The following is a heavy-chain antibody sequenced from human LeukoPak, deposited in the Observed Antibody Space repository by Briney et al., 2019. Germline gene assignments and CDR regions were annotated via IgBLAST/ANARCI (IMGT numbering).Heavy chain of an antibody. J-gene: IGHJ6*03. Sequence: SETLSLTCTVSGGSISSYYWSWIRQPPGKGLEWIGYIYYSGSTSYNPSLKSRVTISVDTSKNQFSLKLSSVTAADTAVYYCARDVHYGDYYDYYYMDVWGKGTTVTVSS. V-gene: IGHV4-59*01. D-gene: IGHD4-17*01. CDR1: GGSISSYY. CDR3: ARDVHYGDYYDYYYMDV. CDR2: IYYSGST.